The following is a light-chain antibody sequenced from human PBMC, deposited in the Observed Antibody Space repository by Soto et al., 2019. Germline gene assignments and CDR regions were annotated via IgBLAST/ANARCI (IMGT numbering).Light chain of an antibody. V-gene: IGKV3-20*01. CDR2: DTS. CDR1: QSVSSSH. J-gene: IGKJ1*01. Sequence: EVELTQSPGTLSLSPGERATLSCRASQSVSSSHLAWYQQKRGQAPRLLIYDTSTRATGIPDRFSGSGSGTDFTLTISRLEPQDFGVYHCQQYGDSPWTFGQGTKVDIX. CDR3: QQYGDSPWT.